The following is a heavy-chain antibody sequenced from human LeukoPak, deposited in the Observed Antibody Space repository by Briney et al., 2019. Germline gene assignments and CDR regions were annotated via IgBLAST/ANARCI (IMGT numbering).Heavy chain of an antibody. V-gene: IGHV1-2*02. J-gene: IGHJ4*02. D-gene: IGHD3-10*01. CDR2: INPNGADT. CDR1: GYTFTGYY. CDR3: ASGGAYYGAGSYYKSDH. Sequence: ASVKVSCKASGYTFTGYYMHWVRQAPGQRLEWMGWINPNGADTNYAQKFQGRVTMTRDTSISTAYMELSRLTSDDTAVYYCASGGAYYGAGSYYKSDHWGQGTLVTVSS.